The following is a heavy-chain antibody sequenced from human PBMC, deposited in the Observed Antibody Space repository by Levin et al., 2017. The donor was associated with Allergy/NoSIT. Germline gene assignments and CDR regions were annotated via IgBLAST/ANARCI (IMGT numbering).Heavy chain of an antibody. Sequence: PAASVKVSCKASGYTFTSYDINWVRQATGQGLEWMGWMNPNSGNTGYAQKFQGRVTMTRNTSISTAYMELSSLRSEDTAVYYCARGSGSVRRPPYYYYYMDVWGKGTTVTVSS. D-gene: IGHD3-10*01. CDR1: GYTFTSYD. CDR3: ARGSGSVRRPPYYYYYMDV. V-gene: IGHV1-8*01. CDR2: MNPNSGNT. J-gene: IGHJ6*03.